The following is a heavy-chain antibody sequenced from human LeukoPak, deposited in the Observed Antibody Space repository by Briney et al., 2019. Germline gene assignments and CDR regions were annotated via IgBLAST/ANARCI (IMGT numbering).Heavy chain of an antibody. CDR3: TRALGHSVLAFDV. Sequence: GGSLRLSCAASGFIFNNYWMNWVRQAPGKGLEWVASIKEDGREKLYVESLEGRLTIARDNAKESLHLQMRNLRVEDTAVYYCTRALGHSVLAFDVWGQGTVVIVS. D-gene: IGHD3-16*01. CDR2: IKEDGREK. V-gene: IGHV3-7*03. J-gene: IGHJ3*01. CDR1: GFIFNNYW.